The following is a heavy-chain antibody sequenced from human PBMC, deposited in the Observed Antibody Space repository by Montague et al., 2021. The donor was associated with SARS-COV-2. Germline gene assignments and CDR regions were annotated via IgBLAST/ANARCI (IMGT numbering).Heavy chain of an antibody. CDR1: GGSISSGGYY. V-gene: IGHV4-31*03. CDR2: IYYSGST. D-gene: IGHD3-9*01. CDR3: AREGGLRYFGWLLRSDYYYYGMDV. Sequence: TLSLTCTVSGGSISSGGYYWSWIRQHPGKGLEWIGYIYYSGSTYYNPSLKSRVTISVDTSKNQFSLKLSSVTAADTAVYYCAREGGLRYFGWLLRSDYYYYGMDVWGQGTAVTVSS. J-gene: IGHJ6*02.